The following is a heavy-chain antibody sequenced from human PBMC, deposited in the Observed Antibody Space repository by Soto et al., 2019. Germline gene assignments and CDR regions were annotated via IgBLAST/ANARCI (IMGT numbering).Heavy chain of an antibody. J-gene: IGHJ4*02. V-gene: IGHV3-11*01. D-gene: IGHD1-26*01. CDR3: ARDPRHQGAGLFDY. CDR2: ISSSGSTI. Sequence: GGSLRLSCAAYGLTFSDYYMSWIRQAPGKGLEWVSYISSSGSTIYYADSVKGRFTISRDNAKNSLYLQMNSLRAEDTAVYYCARDPRHQGAGLFDYWGQGTLVTVSS. CDR1: GLTFSDYY.